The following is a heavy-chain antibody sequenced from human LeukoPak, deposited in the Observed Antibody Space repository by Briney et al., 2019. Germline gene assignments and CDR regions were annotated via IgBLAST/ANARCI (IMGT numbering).Heavy chain of an antibody. J-gene: IGHJ4*02. CDR1: GFTFSSYW. V-gene: IGHV3-7*01. CDR3: ARDDVSSTIAMIVARTGGFDY. CDR2: IKQDGSEK. D-gene: IGHD3-22*01. Sequence: GGSLRLSCAASGFTFSSYWMSWVRQAPGKGLEWVANIKQDGSEKYYVDSVKGRFTISRDNAKNSLYLQMNSLRAEDTAVYYCARDDVSSTIAMIVARTGGFDYWGQGTLVTVSS.